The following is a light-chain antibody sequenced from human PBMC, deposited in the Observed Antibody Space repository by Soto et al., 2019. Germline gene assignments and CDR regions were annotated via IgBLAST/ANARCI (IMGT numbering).Light chain of an antibody. CDR2: GAS. Sequence: EIVMTQSPATLSVSPGERATLSCRASQSVSSNLAWYQQKPGQAPRLLIYGASTRATGIPARFSGSGPGTEFTLTISSLQSEDFAVYYCQQYNNWPRTFGQGTKVEIQ. CDR3: QQYNNWPRT. CDR1: QSVSSN. J-gene: IGKJ1*01. V-gene: IGKV3-15*01.